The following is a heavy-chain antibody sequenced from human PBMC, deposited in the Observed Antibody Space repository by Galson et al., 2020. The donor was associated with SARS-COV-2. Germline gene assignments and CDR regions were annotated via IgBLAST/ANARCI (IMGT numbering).Heavy chain of an antibody. Sequence: PGGSLRLSCAASGFTFSSYWMSWVRQAPGKGLEWVASINQDGSETNYVDSVKGRFTISRDNDKNSVFLHMNNLRAEDTAVYYCARDQVGGGRCDCWGQGTLVTVSS. CDR3: ARDQVGGGRCDC. CDR1: GFTFSSYW. D-gene: IGHD3-16*01. J-gene: IGHJ4*02. CDR2: INQDGSET. V-gene: IGHV3-7*01.